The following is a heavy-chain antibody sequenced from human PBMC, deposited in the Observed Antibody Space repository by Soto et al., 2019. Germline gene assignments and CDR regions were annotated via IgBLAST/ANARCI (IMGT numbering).Heavy chain of an antibody. Sequence: SETLSLTCAVSGDSISSMNWWSWVRQPPGKGLEWIGVIHHSGSTNYNPYLKSRVTISVETSKNQFYLKLSSVTAADTVVYYCARGRGRIDTMVRGVNWRRGYYYYGMDVWGQGTTVTVSS. J-gene: IGHJ6*02. CDR1: GDSISSMNW. CDR2: IHHSGST. D-gene: IGHD3-10*01. CDR3: ARGRGRIDTMVRGVNWRRGYYYYGMDV. V-gene: IGHV4-4*02.